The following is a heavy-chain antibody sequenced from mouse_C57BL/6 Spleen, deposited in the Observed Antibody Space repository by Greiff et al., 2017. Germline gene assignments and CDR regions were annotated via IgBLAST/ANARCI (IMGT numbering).Heavy chain of an antibody. CDR1: GFTFSSYG. CDR2: ISSGGSYT. D-gene: IGHD2-2*01. CDR3: ARSTMVTAYAMDY. J-gene: IGHJ4*01. V-gene: IGHV5-6*01. Sequence: EVKLVESGGDLVKPGGSLKLSCAASGFTFSSYGMSWVRQTPDKRLEWVATISSGGSYTYYPDSVKGRFTISRDNAKNTLYLQLSSLKSEDTAMYYCARSTMVTAYAMDYWGQGTSVTVSS.